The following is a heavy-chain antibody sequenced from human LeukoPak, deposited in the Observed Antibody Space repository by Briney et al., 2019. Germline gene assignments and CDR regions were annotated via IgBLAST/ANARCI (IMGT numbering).Heavy chain of an antibody. Sequence: PGGSLRLSCAASGFTFSSYAMSWVRQAPGKGLEYVSAITSNGGDTFYADSVKGRFTISRDNSKNTLYLQMSSLRAEDTAVYYCVKASSVYYYEYWGQGTLVTVSS. D-gene: IGHD3-22*01. V-gene: IGHV3-64D*09. J-gene: IGHJ4*02. CDR3: VKASSVYYYEY. CDR1: GFTFSSYA. CDR2: ITSNGGDT.